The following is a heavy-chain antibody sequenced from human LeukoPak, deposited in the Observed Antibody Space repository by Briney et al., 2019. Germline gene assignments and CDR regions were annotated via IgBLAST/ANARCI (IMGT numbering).Heavy chain of an antibody. CDR2: IKPNSAGT. J-gene: IGHJ4*02. D-gene: IGHD3-16*02. CDR1: GYTFSGSF. V-gene: IGHV1-2*02. Sequence: ASVKVSCTAPGYTFSGSFMHWVRQAPGQGLEWMGWIKPNSAGTRYAQKFQGRFTMTRDTSIDTAYMELSSLRSEDTAVYYCATTMITFGGVIAQDYWGQGTLVTVSS. CDR3: ATTMITFGGVIAQDY.